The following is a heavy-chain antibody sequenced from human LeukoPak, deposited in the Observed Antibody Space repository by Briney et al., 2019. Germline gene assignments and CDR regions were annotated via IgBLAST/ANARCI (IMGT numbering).Heavy chain of an antibody. CDR2: IFYSGN. J-gene: IGHJ6*02. V-gene: IGHV4-61*08. CDR1: GGSISSGDYY. Sequence: SETLSLTCAVSGGSISSGDYYWTWIRQSPGKGLEWIGYIFYSGNNYNPSLKSRVTISIDTSKNQFSLKLSSVTAADTAVYYCAKVSGTGWYYYYGLDVWGQGTAVTVSS. CDR3: AKVSGTGWYYYYGLDV. D-gene: IGHD6-19*01.